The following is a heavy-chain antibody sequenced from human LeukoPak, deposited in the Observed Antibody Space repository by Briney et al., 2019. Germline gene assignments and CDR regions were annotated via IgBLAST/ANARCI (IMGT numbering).Heavy chain of an antibody. CDR3: ASLMTYSSRRDY. V-gene: IGHV3-21*01. Sequence: GGPLRLSCAASGFTFSRYSMNWLRRAPGKGLEWVSSITSSSSYKYYADSVRGRFTISRDNAKNSVYLQMNSLRAEDTAVYYCASLMTYSSRRDYWGQGTLVTVSS. CDR1: GFTFSRYS. CDR2: ITSSSSYK. J-gene: IGHJ4*02. D-gene: IGHD6-13*01.